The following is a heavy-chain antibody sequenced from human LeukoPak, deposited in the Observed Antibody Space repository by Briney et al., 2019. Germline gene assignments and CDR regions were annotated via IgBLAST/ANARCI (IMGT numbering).Heavy chain of an antibody. CDR3: ARVAIFGVVNRPLDY. CDR2: INHSGST. CDR1: GGSFSGYY. D-gene: IGHD3-3*01. Sequence: SETLSLTCAVYGGSFSGYYRSWIRQPPGKGLEWIGEINHSGSTNYNPSLKSRVTISVDTSKNQFSLKLSSVTAADTAVYYCARVAIFGVVNRPLDYWGQGTLVTVSS. V-gene: IGHV4-34*01. J-gene: IGHJ4*02.